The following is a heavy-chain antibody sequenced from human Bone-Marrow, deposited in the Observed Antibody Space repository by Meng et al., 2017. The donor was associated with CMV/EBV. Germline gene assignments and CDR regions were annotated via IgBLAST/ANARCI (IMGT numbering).Heavy chain of an antibody. D-gene: IGHD3-10*01. V-gene: IGHV3-7*01. CDR3: AREVRSRGGFDP. CDR2: IKQDGSEK. Sequence: GGSLRLSCTVSGFTFSSHWMSWVRLAPGKGLEWVANIKQDGSEKYYVDSVKGRFTISRDNAKNSLYLQMDSLRGEDTAVYYCAREVRSRGGFDPWGQGTRVTVSS. CDR1: GFTFSSHW. J-gene: IGHJ5*02.